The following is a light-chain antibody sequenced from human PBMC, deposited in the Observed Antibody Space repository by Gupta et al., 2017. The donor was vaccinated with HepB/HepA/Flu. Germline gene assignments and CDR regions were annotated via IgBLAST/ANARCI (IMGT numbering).Light chain of an antibody. CDR3: QYYDSSLSGSTFYV. J-gene: IGLJ1*01. CDR1: SSNIGAGYD. CDR2: GNS. Sequence: QSVLTQPPSVSGAPGQRVTIYCTGSSSNIGAGYDVHWYQQLPGTAPKLLIYGNSNRPAGVPDRFSGSKSGTSASLAITGLQAEDEADYYCQYYDSSLSGSTFYVFGTGTKVTVL. V-gene: IGLV1-40*01.